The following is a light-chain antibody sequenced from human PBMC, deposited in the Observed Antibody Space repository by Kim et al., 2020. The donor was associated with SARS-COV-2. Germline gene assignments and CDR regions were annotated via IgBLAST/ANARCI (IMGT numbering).Light chain of an antibody. J-gene: IGKJ3*01. V-gene: IGKV1-12*01. Sequence: DIQMTQSPSSVSASVGDRVTITCRASQPIGTWLAWYQHKPGRAPKLLIYSAATLQSGVPSRFSGSGSGADFTLTINSLQAEDFSTYYCQQLNTSPFTFGPGTKVDIK. CDR2: SAA. CDR1: QPIGTW. CDR3: QQLNTSPFT.